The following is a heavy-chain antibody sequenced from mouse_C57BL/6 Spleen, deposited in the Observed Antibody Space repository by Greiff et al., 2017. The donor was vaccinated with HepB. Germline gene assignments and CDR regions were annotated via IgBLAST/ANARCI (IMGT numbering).Heavy chain of an antibody. V-gene: IGHV2-9-1*01. CDR2: IWTGGGT. Sequence: VQLVESGPGLVAPSQSLSITCTVSGFSLTSYSICWVRQPPGKGLEWLGVIWTGGGTNYNSAPKSRLSISKDNTKSQVFLKMNSPQTDDTARYYCARLYDYDGGFAYWGQGTLVTVSA. CDR3: ARLYDYDGGFAY. J-gene: IGHJ3*01. D-gene: IGHD2-4*01. CDR1: GFSLTSYS.